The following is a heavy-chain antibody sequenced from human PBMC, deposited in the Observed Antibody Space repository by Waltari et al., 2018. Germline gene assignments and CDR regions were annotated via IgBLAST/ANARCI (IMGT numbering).Heavy chain of an antibody. V-gene: IGHV3-23*01. Sequence: EVQLLESGGGLVQPGGSLRLSCAASGFTFSSYAMSWVRQAPGKGLEWVSAISGSGGSTSYADSVKCRFTISRDNSKNTLYLQMNSLRAEDTAVYYCAKVEMATIAHWFDPWGQGTLVTVSS. J-gene: IGHJ5*02. CDR1: GFTFSSYA. CDR3: AKVEMATIAHWFDP. CDR2: ISGSGGST. D-gene: IGHD5-12*01.